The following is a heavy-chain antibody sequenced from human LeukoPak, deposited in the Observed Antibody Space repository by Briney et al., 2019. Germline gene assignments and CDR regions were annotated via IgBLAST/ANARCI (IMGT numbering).Heavy chain of an antibody. Sequence: PGGSLRLSCAASGFTFSSFGMHWARQAPGKGLEWVAVISYDGSNKYYADSVKGRFTISRDNSKNTLYLQMNSLRAEDTAVYHCAKRMGPSIAAADLDYWGQGTLVIVSS. CDR3: AKRMGPSIAAADLDY. V-gene: IGHV3-30*18. CDR2: ISYDGSNK. CDR1: GFTFSSFG. J-gene: IGHJ4*02. D-gene: IGHD6-13*01.